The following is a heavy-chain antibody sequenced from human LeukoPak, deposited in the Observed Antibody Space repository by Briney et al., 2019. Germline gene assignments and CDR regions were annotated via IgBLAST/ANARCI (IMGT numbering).Heavy chain of an antibody. CDR3: ARGYYYGLDV. Sequence: GGSLRLSCAASGFTFDDYAMHWVRQAPGKGLEWVSGISWNSGSIGYADSVKGRFTISRDNAENSLYLQMNSLRAEDTAVYYCARGYYYGLDVWGKGTTVTISS. CDR1: GFTFDDYA. D-gene: IGHD1-14*01. V-gene: IGHV3-9*01. CDR2: ISWNSGSI. J-gene: IGHJ6*04.